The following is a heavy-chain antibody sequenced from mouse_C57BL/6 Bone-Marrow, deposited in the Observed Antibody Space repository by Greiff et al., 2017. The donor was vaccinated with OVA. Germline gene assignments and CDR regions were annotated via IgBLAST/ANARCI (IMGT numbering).Heavy chain of an antibody. CDR2: IDPSDSYT. V-gene: IGHV1-59*01. CDR3: ARGHY. Sequence: QVQLQQPGAELVRPGTSVKLSCKASGYTFTSYWMHWVKQRPGQGLEWIGVIDPSDSYTNYNQKFKGKATLTVDTSSSTAYMQLSSLTSEDSAVYYCARGHYWGQGTTLTVSS. J-gene: IGHJ2*01. CDR1: GYTFTSYW.